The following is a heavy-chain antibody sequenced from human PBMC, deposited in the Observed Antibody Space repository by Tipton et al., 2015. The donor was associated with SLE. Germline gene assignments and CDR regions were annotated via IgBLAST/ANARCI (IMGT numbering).Heavy chain of an antibody. J-gene: IGHJ6*02. CDR3: ARYPYDSNGNHYYYYFGMDV. CDR2: IYYSGTT. V-gene: IGHV4-59*12. D-gene: IGHD3-22*01. CDR1: GASISTFY. Sequence: TLSLTCTVSGASISTFYWSWIRQPPGKGLEWIGFIYYSGTTNNNPSPKSRVTISEDTPKNQFSLRLSSVTAADTAVYYCARYPYDSNGNHYYYYFGMDVWGQGTTVTVSS.